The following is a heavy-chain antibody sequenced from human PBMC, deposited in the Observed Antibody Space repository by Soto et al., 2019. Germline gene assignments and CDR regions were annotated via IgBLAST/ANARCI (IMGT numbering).Heavy chain of an antibody. CDR2: IRSKANNYAT. J-gene: IGHJ6*03. CDR1: GFTFSGSA. V-gene: IGHV3-73*01. Sequence: EVQLVESGGGLVQPGGSLKLSCAASGFTFSGSAMHWVRQASGKGLEWVGRIRSKANNYATAYGASVKGRFTISRDDSKNTAYLKMNRLKTEDTAVYYCSRQASDFWSGKPQYYMDVWGKGTTVTVSS. CDR3: SRQASDFWSGKPQYYMDV. D-gene: IGHD3-3*01.